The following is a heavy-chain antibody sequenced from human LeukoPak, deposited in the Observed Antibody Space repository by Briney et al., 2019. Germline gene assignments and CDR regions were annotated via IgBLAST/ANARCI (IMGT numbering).Heavy chain of an antibody. V-gene: IGHV3-21*01. CDR1: GFTFSSYS. J-gene: IGHJ4*02. D-gene: IGHD5-12*01. CDR2: ISSSSTYI. CDR3: ARDGTYTDYDPDFDI. Sequence: GGSLRLSCGASGFTFSSYSMNWVRQAPGKGLEWVSSISSSSTYIHYADSVKGRFTISRDNAKNSLYLQMNSLRAEDTAVFYCARDGTYTDYDPDFDIWGQGTLVTVSS.